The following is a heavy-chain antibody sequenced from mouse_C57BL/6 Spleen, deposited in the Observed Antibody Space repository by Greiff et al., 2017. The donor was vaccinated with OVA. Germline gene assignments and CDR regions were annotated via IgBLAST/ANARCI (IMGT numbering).Heavy chain of an antibody. CDR1: GYSITSGYY. J-gene: IGHJ1*03. CDR3: ARGEGTWYFDV. V-gene: IGHV3-6*01. CDR2: ISYDGSN. D-gene: IGHD3-3*01. Sequence: EVQLVESGPGLVKPSQSLSLTCSVTGYSITSGYYWNWIRQFPGNKLEWMGYISYDGSNNYNPSLKNRISITRDTSKNQFFLKLNSVTTEDTATYYCARGEGTWYFDVWGTGTTVTVSS.